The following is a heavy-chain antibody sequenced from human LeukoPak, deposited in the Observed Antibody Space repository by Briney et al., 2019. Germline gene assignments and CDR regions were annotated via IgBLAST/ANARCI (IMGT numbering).Heavy chain of an antibody. CDR3: ARDYRVYFQGSWFDP. CDR1: GFTFSDYY. V-gene: IGHV3-11*01. CDR2: ISSSGSTI. D-gene: IGHD2-8*01. Sequence: PGGSLRLSCAASGFTFSDYYMSWIRQAPGKGLEWVSYISSSGSTIYYADSVEGRFTISRDNAKNSLYLQMNSLRAEDTAVYYCARDYRVYFQGSWFDPWGQGTLVTVSS. J-gene: IGHJ5*02.